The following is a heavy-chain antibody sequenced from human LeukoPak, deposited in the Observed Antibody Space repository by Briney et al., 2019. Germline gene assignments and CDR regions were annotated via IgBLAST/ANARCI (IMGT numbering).Heavy chain of an antibody. CDR3: ATVTSYRVDY. CDR2: INHDGRKK. CDR1: GFTVGTYW. V-gene: IGHV3-7*01. Sequence: GGSLTLSCGASGFTVGTYWMSWVRQAPGKGLEWVANINHDGRKKCYVDSVKGRFTISRDNAKNLLYLQMNSLSPEDTAVYYCATVTSYRVDYWGQGTLVTVSS. D-gene: IGHD1-1*01. J-gene: IGHJ4*02.